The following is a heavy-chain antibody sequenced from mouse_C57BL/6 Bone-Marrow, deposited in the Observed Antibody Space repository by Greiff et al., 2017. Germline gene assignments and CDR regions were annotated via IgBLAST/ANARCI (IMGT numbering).Heavy chain of an antibody. D-gene: IGHD2-2*01. CDR1: GYTFTSYW. J-gene: IGHJ1*03. CDR3: ALYGCDGACWYFDV. V-gene: IGHV1-64*01. CDR2: IHPNSGST. Sequence: QVQLQQSGAELVKPGASVKLSCKASGYTFTSYWMHWVKQRPGQGLEWIGMIHPNSGSTNYNEKFKSKATLTVDKSSSTAYMQLSSLTSGDSAVYDCALYGCDGACWYFDVWGTGTTVTVSS.